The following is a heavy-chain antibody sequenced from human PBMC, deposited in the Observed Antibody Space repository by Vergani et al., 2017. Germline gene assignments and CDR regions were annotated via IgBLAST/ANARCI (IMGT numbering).Heavy chain of an antibody. CDR3: ARAPYDFWSGYTFDY. J-gene: IGHJ4*02. CDR2: INPSGGST. V-gene: IGHV1-46*01. D-gene: IGHD3-3*01. CDR1: GYTFTSYY. Sequence: QVQLVQSGAEVKKPGASVKVSCKASGYTFTSYYMHWVRQAPGQGLEWMGIINPSGGSTSYAQKFQGRVTMTRDTSTSTVYMELSSLRSEDTAVYYCARAPYDFWSGYTFDYWGQGTLATVSS.